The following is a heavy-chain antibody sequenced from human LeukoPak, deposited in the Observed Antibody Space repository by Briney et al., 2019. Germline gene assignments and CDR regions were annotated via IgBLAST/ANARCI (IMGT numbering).Heavy chain of an antibody. Sequence: GESLQISCKGFGYDFSTYWIAWVRQLPGKGLEWMGIIYPGDSDTRYRPSFQGQVSTSVDESISTAYLQWSSLMASDTAMYYCARQYYYDNTAHGDSWGQGTLVTVSS. CDR2: IYPGDSDT. D-gene: IGHD3-22*01. V-gene: IGHV5-51*01. CDR1: GYDFSTYW. J-gene: IGHJ4*02. CDR3: ARQYYYDNTAHGDS.